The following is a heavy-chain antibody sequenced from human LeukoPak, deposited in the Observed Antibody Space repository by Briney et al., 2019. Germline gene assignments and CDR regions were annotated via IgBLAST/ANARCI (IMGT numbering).Heavy chain of an antibody. CDR3: ARASMITFGGVIVSDY. CDR1: GFTFSCYS. Sequence: PGGSLRLSCAASGFTFSCYSMNWVRQAPGKGLEWVSYISSSSSTIYYADSVKGRFTISRDNAKNSLYLQMNSLRAEDTAVYYCARASMITFGGVIVSDYWGQGTLVTVSS. J-gene: IGHJ4*02. CDR2: ISSSSSTI. D-gene: IGHD3-16*02. V-gene: IGHV3-48*04.